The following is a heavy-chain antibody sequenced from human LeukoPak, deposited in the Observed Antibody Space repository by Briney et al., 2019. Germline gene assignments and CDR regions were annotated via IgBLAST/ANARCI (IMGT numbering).Heavy chain of an antibody. CDR1: GGSISSYY. CDR2: IYYSGST. J-gene: IGHJ2*01. CDR3: ARVTQKLERIAVARTSEWRANWYFDL. Sequence: SSEALSLTCTVSGGSISSYYWSWIRQPPGKGLEWIGYIYYSGSTNYNPSLKRRVTMSVDTSQNQFFLKVNSVTAADTAVYYCARVTQKLERIAVARTSEWRANWYFDLWGRGTLVTVSS. V-gene: IGHV4-59*12. D-gene: IGHD6-19*01.